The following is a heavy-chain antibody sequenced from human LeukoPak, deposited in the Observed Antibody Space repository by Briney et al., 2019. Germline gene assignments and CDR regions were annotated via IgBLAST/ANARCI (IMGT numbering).Heavy chain of an antibody. CDR1: GFTFSSYA. J-gene: IGHJ4*02. Sequence: GGSLRLSCAASGFTFSSYAMTWVRQAPGKGLEGVSTLSGSSGSTYYADSVKGRFTISRDNSKNTLFLHMNSLRAEDTAVYYCARVRYCSGDTCYNFFDYWGQGTLVTVSS. CDR3: ARVRYCSGDTCYNFFDY. D-gene: IGHD2-15*01. V-gene: IGHV3-23*01. CDR2: LSGSSGST.